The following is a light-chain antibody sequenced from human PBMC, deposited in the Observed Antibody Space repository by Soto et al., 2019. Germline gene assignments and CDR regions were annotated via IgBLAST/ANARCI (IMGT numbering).Light chain of an antibody. CDR1: TSNIGTNT. Sequence: QSVLTQPPSASGTPGQRGTLSCSGGTSNIGTNTVTWYQQVPGTAPKLLLYQNTQRPSGVPDRFSGSKSGTSASLAISGLQSEDEADYDCAAWDDSLNGVIFGAGTKLTVL. V-gene: IGLV1-44*01. J-gene: IGLJ2*01. CDR3: AAWDDSLNGVI. CDR2: QNT.